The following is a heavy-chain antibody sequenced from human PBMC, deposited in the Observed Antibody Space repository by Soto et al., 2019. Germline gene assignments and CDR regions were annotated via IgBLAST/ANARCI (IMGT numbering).Heavy chain of an antibody. D-gene: IGHD4-17*01. V-gene: IGHV1-8*01. Sequence: QVKLVQSGAEVKKPGASVKVSCKASGYPFTSYDINWLRKATGQGLEWMGWMNPNSGNTGYAQKFQGRVTMTRNNSISTAYMQMSSLRSEDTAVYYCATPVYGDNVDSWGQGTMVTVSS. CDR3: ATPVYGDNVDS. CDR2: MNPNSGNT. CDR1: GYPFTSYD. J-gene: IGHJ5*01.